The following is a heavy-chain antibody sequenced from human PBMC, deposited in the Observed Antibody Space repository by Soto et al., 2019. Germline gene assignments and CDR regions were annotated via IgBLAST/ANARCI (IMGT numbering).Heavy chain of an antibody. V-gene: IGHV1-3*01. J-gene: IGHJ5*02. Sequence: QVQLVQSGAEVKKPGASVKVSCKASGYTFTSYAMHWVRQAPGQRLEWMGWINAGNGNTKYSQKFQGRVTITRDTTATTAYMELSSLRSEDTAVYYCARGPFWYSNSSVFWFDPWGQGTLVTVSS. CDR1: GYTFTSYA. CDR3: ARGPFWYSNSSVFWFDP. D-gene: IGHD6-6*01. CDR2: INAGNGNT.